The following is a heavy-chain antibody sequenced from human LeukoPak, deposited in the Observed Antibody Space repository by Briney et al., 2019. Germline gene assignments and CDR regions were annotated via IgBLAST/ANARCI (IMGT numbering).Heavy chain of an antibody. CDR2: IYSSGST. J-gene: IGHJ5*02. V-gene: IGHV4-4*07. D-gene: IGHD3-16*01. Sequence: SETLSLTCTVSGGSISSYYWSWIRQPAGKGLEWLGRIYSSGSTDYNPSLKSRVTMSVDTSKNQFSLKLTSVTAADTAVFYCVRDAALGFAPAWGQGTLVTVSS. CDR1: GGSISSYY. CDR3: VRDAALGFAPA.